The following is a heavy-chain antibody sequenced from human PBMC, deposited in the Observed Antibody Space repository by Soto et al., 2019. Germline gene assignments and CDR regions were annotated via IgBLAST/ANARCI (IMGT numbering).Heavy chain of an antibody. CDR1: GYTFSSYG. CDR2: ISAYSGVT. Sequence: WASVKVSCKSSGYTFSSYGVSWVRQAPGQGLEWLGWISAYSGVTNFAQKFQGRVTLTTDTPTSTVYMEMRSLTSDDTALYYCAKDLTRQLAYWLDPWGQGTQVTVS. CDR3: AKDLTRQLAYWLDP. V-gene: IGHV1-18*01. D-gene: IGHD6-6*01. J-gene: IGHJ5*02.